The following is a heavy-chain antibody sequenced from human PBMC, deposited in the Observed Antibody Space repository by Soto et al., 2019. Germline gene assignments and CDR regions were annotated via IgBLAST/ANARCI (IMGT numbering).Heavy chain of an antibody. D-gene: IGHD3-22*01. CDR2: ISAYNGNT. V-gene: IGHV1-18*01. CDR3: ARDPYYYDSSGLKWFDP. Sequence: ASVKVSCKASGYTFTSYGISWVRQAPGQGLEWMGWISAYNGNTNYAQKLQGRVTMTTDTSTSTAYMELSSLRSEDTAVYYCARDPYYYDSSGLKWFDPWGQGTLVTVSS. CDR1: GYTFTSYG. J-gene: IGHJ5*02.